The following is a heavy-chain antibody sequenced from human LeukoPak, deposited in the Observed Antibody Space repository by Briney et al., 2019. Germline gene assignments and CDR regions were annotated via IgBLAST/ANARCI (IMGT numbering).Heavy chain of an antibody. CDR2: INPNSGGT. V-gene: IGHV1-2*02. CDR3: ARGSVARPYSSGSYYFDY. CDR1: GYTFTGYY. Sequence: ASVTVSCKASGYTFTGYYMHWVRQAPGQGVEWMGWINPNSGGTNYAQKFQGRVTMTRDTSISTAYMELSRLRSDDTAVYYCARGSVARPYSSGSYYFDYWGQGTLVTVSS. J-gene: IGHJ4*02. D-gene: IGHD6-19*01.